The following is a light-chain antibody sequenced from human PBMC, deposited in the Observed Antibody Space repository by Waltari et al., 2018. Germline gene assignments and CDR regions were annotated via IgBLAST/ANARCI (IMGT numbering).Light chain of an antibody. CDR1: QSVSVN. CDR2: SAS. Sequence: EVVLTQSLATLSLAPGERATLSCRASQSVSVNLAWYQQRPGQAPRLLIYSASTRATGIPARFSGSGSGTEFTLTISSLESEDFAVYYCQQSHNWPPLTFGGGTKVEIK. CDR3: QQSHNWPPLT. J-gene: IGKJ4*01. V-gene: IGKV3-15*01.